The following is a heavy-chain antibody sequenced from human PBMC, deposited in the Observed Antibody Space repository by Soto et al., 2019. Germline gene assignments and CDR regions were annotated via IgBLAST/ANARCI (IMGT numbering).Heavy chain of an antibody. J-gene: IGHJ4*02. CDR1: NYSISSGYY. Sequence: SETLSLTCTVSNYSISSGYYWGWIRQSPWEGLEWIVSMYHSGTTYYNPSLKSRVTISIDTSKNQFSLKLTSVTSADTAVYFCARVAFGPIEYWGQGTLVTVSS. CDR2: MYHSGTT. V-gene: IGHV4-38-2*02. CDR3: ARVAFGPIEY. D-gene: IGHD3-16*01.